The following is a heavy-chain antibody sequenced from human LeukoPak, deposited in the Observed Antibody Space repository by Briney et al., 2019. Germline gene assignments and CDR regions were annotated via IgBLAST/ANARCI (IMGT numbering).Heavy chain of an antibody. CDR2: ISGSGVAT. D-gene: IGHD3-22*01. V-gene: IGHV3-23*01. CDR3: ARAEYDRSGSIYYYYGMDI. Sequence: GGSLRLSCAASGFTFAAYAMSWVRQAPGKGLEWVSAISGSGVATYHADSVKGRFTISRDNSKNTLYPQMNSLRREDTAEYYCARAEYDRSGSIYYYYGMDIWGQGTTVTVSS. J-gene: IGHJ6*02. CDR1: GFTFAAYA.